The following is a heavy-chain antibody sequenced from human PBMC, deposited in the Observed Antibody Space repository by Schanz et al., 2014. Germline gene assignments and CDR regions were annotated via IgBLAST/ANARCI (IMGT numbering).Heavy chain of an antibody. Sequence: EVQLLESGGGLVQPGGSLRLSCAASGFTFSGYAMSWVRQAPGRGLEWVSAISGSGGSTYYADSVKGRFTISRDNSKNTLYLQMNSLRAEDTAVYYCARIGGSVFDYWAQGTLVTVSS. CDR1: GFTFSGYA. J-gene: IGHJ4*02. CDR3: ARIGGSVFDY. V-gene: IGHV3-23*01. D-gene: IGHD3-10*01. CDR2: ISGSGGST.